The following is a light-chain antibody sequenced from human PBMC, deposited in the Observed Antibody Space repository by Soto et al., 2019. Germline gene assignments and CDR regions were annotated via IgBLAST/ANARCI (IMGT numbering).Light chain of an antibody. J-gene: IGKJ4*01. CDR2: DAS. CDR1: QDISNY. CDR3: QQYDNLPLT. V-gene: IGKV1-33*01. Sequence: DIQMTQSPSSLCASVGDRVTITCQASQDISNYLNWYQQKPGKAPKLLICDASNLETGVPSRFSGSGSGTDFTFTISSLQPEDIATYYCQQYDNLPLTFGGGTKVEIK.